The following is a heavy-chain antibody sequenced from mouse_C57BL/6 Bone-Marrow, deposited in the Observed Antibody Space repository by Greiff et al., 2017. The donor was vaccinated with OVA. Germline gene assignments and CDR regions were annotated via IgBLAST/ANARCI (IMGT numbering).Heavy chain of an antibody. Sequence: EVQLQQSGAELVRPGASVKLSCTASGFNIKDDYMHWVKQRPEQGLEWIGWIDPENGDTEYASKFQGKATITADTSSNTACLQISSMTSEDTAVDYCTTRGGGNYDWYFAVWGTGTPVTVSA. CDR2: IDPENGDT. J-gene: IGHJ1*03. V-gene: IGHV14-4*01. D-gene: IGHD1-1*01. CDR1: GFNIKDDY. CDR3: TTRGGGNYDWYFAV.